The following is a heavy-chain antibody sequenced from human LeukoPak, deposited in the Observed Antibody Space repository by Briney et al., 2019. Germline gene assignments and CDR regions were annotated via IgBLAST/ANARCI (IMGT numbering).Heavy chain of an antibody. Sequence: GASVKVSCKASGYTSTGYNMHWVRQAPGQGLEWLGWINPNTGGTNYAEKFQGRVTMTRDTSISTAYMELSRLRSDDTAVYYCARDPALAVAGTFPGYWGQGTLVTVSS. V-gene: IGHV1-2*02. J-gene: IGHJ4*02. CDR2: INPNTGGT. D-gene: IGHD6-19*01. CDR3: ARDPALAVAGTFPGY. CDR1: GYTSTGYN.